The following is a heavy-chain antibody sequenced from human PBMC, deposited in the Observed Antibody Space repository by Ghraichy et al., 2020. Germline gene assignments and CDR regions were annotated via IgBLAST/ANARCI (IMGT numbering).Heavy chain of an antibody. Sequence: SETLSLTCTVSGGSISSGGYYWSWIRQHPGKGLEWIGYIYYGANTYYNPTLKSRVNISVDTSKNLFTLNLMFVTAADTAVYFCTGKPTYPTSSYSYMDVWGRGTPVTVSS. CDR1: GGSISSGGYY. J-gene: IGHJ6*03. D-gene: IGHD2-21*01. V-gene: IGHV4-31*03. CDR3: TGKPTYPTSSYSYMDV. CDR2: IYYGANT.